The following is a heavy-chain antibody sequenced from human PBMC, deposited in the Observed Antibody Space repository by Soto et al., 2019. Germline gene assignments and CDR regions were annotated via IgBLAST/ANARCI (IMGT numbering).Heavy chain of an antibody. D-gene: IGHD1-26*01. J-gene: IGHJ5*02. CDR2: ISYDGSNK. V-gene: IGHV3-30-3*01. CDR1: GFTFSSYA. CDR3: ARDKGTMGAAATYNWFDP. Sequence: QVQLVESGGGVVQPGRSLRLSCAASGFTFSSYAMHWVRQAPGKGLEWVAVISYDGSNKYYADSVKGRFTISRDNSKNTLDLQMNSLRAEDTAVYYCARDKGTMGAAATYNWFDPWGQGTLVTVSS.